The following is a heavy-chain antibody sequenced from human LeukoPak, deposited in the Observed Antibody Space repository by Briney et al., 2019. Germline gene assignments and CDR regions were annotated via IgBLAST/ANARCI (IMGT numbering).Heavy chain of an antibody. CDR3: ARDLEASSGWYTYYFDY. V-gene: IGHV4-61*08. CDR2: IYHSGST. CDR1: GGSISSGGYY. Sequence: ASETLSLTCTVSGGSISSGGYYWSWIRQPPGKGLEWIGYIYHSGSTNYSPSLKSRVTMSLDTSKNQVSLNLNSVTAADTAVYYCARDLEASSGWYTYYFDYWGQGTLVTVSS. D-gene: IGHD6-19*01. J-gene: IGHJ4*02.